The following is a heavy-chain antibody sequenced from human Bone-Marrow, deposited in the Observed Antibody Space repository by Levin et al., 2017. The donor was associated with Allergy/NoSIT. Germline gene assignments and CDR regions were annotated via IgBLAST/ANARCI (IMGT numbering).Heavy chain of an antibody. V-gene: IGHV3-53*01. CDR1: GFTVSSNF. D-gene: IGHD5-18*01. J-gene: IGHJ3*02. CDR3: ARGRGYTYGLVIGAFDI. Sequence: LSLTCAASGFTVSSNFMSWVRQAPGKGLEWVSLIYSGGSTYDADSVKGRFTISRDNSKNTLYLQMNSLRAEDTAVYYCARGRGYTYGLVIGAFDIWGQGTMVTVSS. CDR2: IYSGGST.